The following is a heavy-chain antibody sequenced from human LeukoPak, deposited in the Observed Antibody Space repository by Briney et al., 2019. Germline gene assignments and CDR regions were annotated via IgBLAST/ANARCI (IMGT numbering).Heavy chain of an antibody. CDR2: INPNTGGT. CDR1: GYTFTDYY. D-gene: IGHD3-10*01. Sequence: ASVKVSCKASGYTFTDYYMHWVRQAPGQGLEWMGWINPNTGGTNYAQKFQGRVTMTRDTSISTVYMELSRLRSDDTAVYYCARDFGYRDYGYEIPRGYMDVWGKGTTVTISS. J-gene: IGHJ6*03. CDR3: ARDFGYRDYGYEIPRGYMDV. V-gene: IGHV1-2*02.